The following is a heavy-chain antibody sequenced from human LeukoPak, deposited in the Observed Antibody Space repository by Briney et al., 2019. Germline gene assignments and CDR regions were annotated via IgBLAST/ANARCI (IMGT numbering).Heavy chain of an antibody. J-gene: IGHJ5*02. Sequence: ASVKVSCKGSGYTFTSYAMNWVRQAPGQGLEWMGWISAYNGNTNYAQKLQGRVTMTTDTSTSTAYMELRSLRSDDTAVYYCARDTRFGDFTDNWFDPWGQGTLVTVSS. D-gene: IGHD3-10*01. CDR1: GYTFTSYA. CDR3: ARDTRFGDFTDNWFDP. CDR2: ISAYNGNT. V-gene: IGHV1-18*01.